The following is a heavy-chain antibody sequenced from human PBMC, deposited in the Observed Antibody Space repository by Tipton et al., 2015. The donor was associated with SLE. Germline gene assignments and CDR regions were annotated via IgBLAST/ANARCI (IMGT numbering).Heavy chain of an antibody. V-gene: IGHV3-30*04. J-gene: IGHJ6*02. CDR1: GFTFFTYA. CDR3: ARGGYHWAYYYGMDV. CDR2: ISYDGSNK. Sequence: SLRLSCAASGFTFFTYAMHWVRQAPGKGLEWVAVISYDGSNKYYADSVKGRFTISRDNAENTLFLQMNSLRVEDTAVYFCARGGYHWAYYYGMDVWGQGTAVTVSS. D-gene: IGHD1-20*01.